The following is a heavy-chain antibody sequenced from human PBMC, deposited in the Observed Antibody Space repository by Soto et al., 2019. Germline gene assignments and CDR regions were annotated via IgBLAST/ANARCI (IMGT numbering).Heavy chain of an antibody. J-gene: IGHJ4*02. V-gene: IGHV4-4*02. CDR2: IYRTGST. CDR1: GGYFTSNNW. CDR3: ASRDPGTSVDY. D-gene: IGHD1-7*01. Sequence: PSETLSLTCADSGGYFTSNNWWTWVRQPPGQGLEWIGEIYRTGSTNYNPSLKSRVTISLDKSENQFSLKVTSLTAADTAVYYCASRDPGTSVDYWGQGTLVTVSS.